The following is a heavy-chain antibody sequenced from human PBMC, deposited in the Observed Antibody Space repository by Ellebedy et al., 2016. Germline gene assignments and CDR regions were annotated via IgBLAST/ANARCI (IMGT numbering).Heavy chain of an antibody. CDR2: IYPGDSPT. CDR1: GNNFTSDL. Sequence: GESLKISCKGSGNNFTSDLIAWVRQKPGKGLEWMGIIYPGDSPTKYSPSFQGHVTISADKSISAAYLRWSSLKASDTAVYYCAKRGLLGGWYASWGQGTPVTVSS. D-gene: IGHD4-23*01. CDR3: AKRGLLGGWYAS. V-gene: IGHV5-51*01. J-gene: IGHJ5*01.